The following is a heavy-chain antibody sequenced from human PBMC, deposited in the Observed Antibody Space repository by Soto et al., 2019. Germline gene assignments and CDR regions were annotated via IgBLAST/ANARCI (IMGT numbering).Heavy chain of an antibody. D-gene: IGHD6-19*01. CDR2: IYYSGST. J-gene: IGHJ4*02. CDR3: ARDLTSWYSSGFGD. CDR1: GGSISSYY. Sequence: SETLSLTCTVSGGSISSYYWSWIRQPPGKGLEWIGYIYYSGSTNYNPSLKSRVTISVDTSKNQFSLKLSSVTAADTAVYYCARDLTSWYSSGFGDWGQGTLVTLSS. V-gene: IGHV4-59*01.